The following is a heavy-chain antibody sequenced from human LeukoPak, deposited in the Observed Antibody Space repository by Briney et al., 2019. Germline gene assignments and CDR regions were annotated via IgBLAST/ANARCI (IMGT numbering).Heavy chain of an antibody. CDR1: GGSISSSSYY. D-gene: IGHD3-9*01. CDR2: MYYRGNT. V-gene: IGHV4-39*01. CDR3: ARAHYDVLTGYYLHFDY. Sequence: PSETLSLTCTVSGGSISSSSYYWGWIRQPPGKGLEWIGSMYYRGNTYYNPSLKSRLTISLDTSKNQFCLKLTSVTAADTAVYYCARAHYDVLTGYYLHFDYWGQGTLVTVSS. J-gene: IGHJ4*02.